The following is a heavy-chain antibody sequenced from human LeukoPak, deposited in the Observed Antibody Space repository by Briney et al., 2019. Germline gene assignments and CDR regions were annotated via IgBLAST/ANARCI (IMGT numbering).Heavy chain of an antibody. CDR3: ARLGSHYYDSSPFDY. J-gene: IGHJ4*02. V-gene: IGHV4-59*11. CDR2: IYYSGST. CDR1: GGSISSHY. Sequence: PSETLSLTCTVSGGSISSHYWSWIRQPPGKGLEWIGYIYYSGSTNYNPSPKSRVTISVDTSKNQFSLKLSSVTAADTAVYYCARLGSHYYDSSPFDYWGQGTLVTVSS. D-gene: IGHD3-22*01.